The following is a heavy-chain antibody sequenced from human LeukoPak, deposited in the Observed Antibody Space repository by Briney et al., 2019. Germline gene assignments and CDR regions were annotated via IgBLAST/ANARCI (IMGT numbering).Heavy chain of an antibody. Sequence: GGSLRLSCAASGFTFSSYEINWVRQAPGKGLEWVSYIGSSGSTVYYADSVKGRFTISRDSAKKSLYLQMNSLRDEDTAVYYCARDTLLYADSPDAFDMWGQGTMVTVSS. CDR3: ARDTLLYADSPDAFDM. V-gene: IGHV3-48*03. D-gene: IGHD4-17*01. J-gene: IGHJ3*02. CDR2: IGSSGSTV. CDR1: GFTFSSYE.